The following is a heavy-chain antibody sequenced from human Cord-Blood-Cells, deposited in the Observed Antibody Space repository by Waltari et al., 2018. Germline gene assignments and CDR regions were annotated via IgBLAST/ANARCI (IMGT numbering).Heavy chain of an antibody. CDR1: GGSISSYY. V-gene: IGHV4-4*07. D-gene: IGHD3-22*01. Sequence: QVQLQESGPGLVKPSETLSLTCTVSGGSISSYYWSWIRRPAGKGREWIGRIYTSGSTNYNPSLKRRVTMSVDTSKNQFALKLSSVTAADTAVYYWARDGDDRGGYYFDYWGQGTLVTVSS. J-gene: IGHJ4*02. CDR2: IYTSGST. CDR3: ARDGDDRGGYYFDY.